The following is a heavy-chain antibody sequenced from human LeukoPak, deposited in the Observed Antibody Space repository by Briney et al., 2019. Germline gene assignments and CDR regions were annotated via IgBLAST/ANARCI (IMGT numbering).Heavy chain of an antibody. Sequence: GESLKISCQGSGYSFTSYWIGWVRQMPGKGLEWMGIIYPGDSDTRYSPSFQGQVTISADKSISTAYLQWSSLKASDTAMYYCARHVNIAVAELDYWGQGTLVTVSS. CDR3: ARHVNIAVAELDY. D-gene: IGHD6-19*01. CDR2: IYPGDSDT. V-gene: IGHV5-51*01. CDR1: GYSFTSYW. J-gene: IGHJ4*02.